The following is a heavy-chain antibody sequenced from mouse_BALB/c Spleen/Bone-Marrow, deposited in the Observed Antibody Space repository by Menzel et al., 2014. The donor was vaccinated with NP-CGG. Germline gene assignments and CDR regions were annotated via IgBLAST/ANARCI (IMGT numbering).Heavy chain of an antibody. CDR2: INPYNGGT. Sequence: EVKLMESGPELVKPGASMKISCKASGYSFTGHTMNWVKQSHGKNLEWIGLINPYNGGTSYNQKFKGKATLTVDKSSSTAYMELLSLTSEDSAVYYCARRDYRYDEGVDYWGQGTSVTVSS. CDR1: GYSFTGHT. CDR3: ARRDYRYDEGVDY. D-gene: IGHD2-14*01. J-gene: IGHJ4*01. V-gene: IGHV1-18*01.